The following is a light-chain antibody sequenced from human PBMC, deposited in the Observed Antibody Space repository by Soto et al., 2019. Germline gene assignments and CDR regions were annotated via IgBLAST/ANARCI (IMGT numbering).Light chain of an antibody. CDR1: QSISGW. CDR2: DAS. CDR3: QQYDSYPWT. Sequence: DIQMTQSPSTLSASIGDRVTITCRASQSISGWLAWYQQKPGKAPKLVIYDASSLESGVPSRFSGSGSGTEFTLTISSLQTDDFATYYCQQYDSYPWTFGQGTKVDIK. V-gene: IGKV1-5*01. J-gene: IGKJ1*01.